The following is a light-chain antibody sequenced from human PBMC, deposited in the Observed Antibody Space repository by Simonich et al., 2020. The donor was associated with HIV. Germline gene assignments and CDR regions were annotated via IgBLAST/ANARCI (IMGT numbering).Light chain of an antibody. V-gene: IGLV2-14*03. Sequence: QSALTQPASVSGSPGQSITISCTGTLRNFVGYNYVSWYKKPPGQPPKLMIYDVRKRPSGVSNRVSGSRSGNTASLTISGLQAEDEADYYCSSYTISSTWVFGVVTKLTVL. CDR2: DVR. CDR1: LRNFVGYNY. J-gene: IGLJ3*02. CDR3: SSYTISSTWV.